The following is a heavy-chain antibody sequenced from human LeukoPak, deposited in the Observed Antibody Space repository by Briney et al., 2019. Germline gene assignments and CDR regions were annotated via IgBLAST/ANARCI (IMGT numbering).Heavy chain of an antibody. V-gene: IGHV3-23*01. J-gene: IGHJ6*02. CDR1: GLTFSTYA. Sequence: QSGGSLRLPCAASGLTFSTYAMRWIRQAPGKGLEWVSSIGGGGTTSYADSVKGRFTISRDLSKITVYLQMNSLRAEDTAVYYCAQDRGARYPFGMDVWGQGTTVTVSS. CDR2: IGGGGTT. CDR3: AQDRGARYPFGMDV. D-gene: IGHD2-2*01.